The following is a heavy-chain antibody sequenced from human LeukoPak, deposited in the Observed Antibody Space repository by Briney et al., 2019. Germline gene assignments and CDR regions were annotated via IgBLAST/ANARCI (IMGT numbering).Heavy chain of an antibody. V-gene: IGHV3-23*01. Sequence: PGGSLRLSCAASGFTFSTYAMSWVRQAPGKGLEWVSAISGSGGSTYYADSVKGRFTISRDNSKNTLYLQMNSLRAEDTAVYYCAKDAYEYSSSWYYYGMDVWGQGTTVTVSS. CDR2: ISGSGGST. CDR1: GFTFSTYA. J-gene: IGHJ6*02. CDR3: AKDAYEYSSSWYYYGMDV. D-gene: IGHD6-6*01.